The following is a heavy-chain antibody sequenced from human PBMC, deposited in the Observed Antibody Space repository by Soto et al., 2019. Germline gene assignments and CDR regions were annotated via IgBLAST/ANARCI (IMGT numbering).Heavy chain of an antibody. Sequence: PSETLSLTCTVSGSSISSGDYYWSWIRQPPGKGQEWIGYIYYSGSTYYNPSLKSRVTISVDTSKNQFSLKLSSVTAADTAVYYCARDRKESFWSGYYLPYYYYYGMDVWGQGTTVTVSS. D-gene: IGHD3-3*01. J-gene: IGHJ6*02. CDR1: GSSISSGDYY. V-gene: IGHV4-30-4*01. CDR2: IYYSGST. CDR3: ARDRKESFWSGYYLPYYYYYGMDV.